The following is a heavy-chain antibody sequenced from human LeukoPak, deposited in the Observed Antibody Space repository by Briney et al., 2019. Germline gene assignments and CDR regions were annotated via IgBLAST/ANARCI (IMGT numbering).Heavy chain of an antibody. CDR3: AREFNMIEVVSDAFDI. Sequence: SETLSLTCTVSGGSISRYSWNWIRQPARKGLEWIGRIYTSGSTNYNPSLKSRVTMSADTSKNQVSLKLNAVTAADTAVYNCAREFNMIEVVSDAFDIWAQGPMVTVSS. D-gene: IGHD3-22*01. J-gene: IGHJ3*02. V-gene: IGHV4-4*07. CDR1: GGSISRYS. CDR2: IYTSGST.